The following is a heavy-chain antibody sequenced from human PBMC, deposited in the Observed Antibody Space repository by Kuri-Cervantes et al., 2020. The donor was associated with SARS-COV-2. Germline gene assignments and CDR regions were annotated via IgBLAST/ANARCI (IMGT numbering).Heavy chain of an antibody. Sequence: ASVKVSCKTSGYTFSGYYLHWVRQAPGQGLEWMGWIHPNTGGTNFAQKFQGRVTMTRDTSISTAYMELSRLTSDDSAVYYCARSLVEWDVLERMYYFDYWGQGTLVTVSS. CDR1: GYTFSGYY. CDR2: IHPNTGGT. CDR3: ARSLVEWDVLERMYYFDY. D-gene: IGHD1-26*01. J-gene: IGHJ4*02. V-gene: IGHV1-2*02.